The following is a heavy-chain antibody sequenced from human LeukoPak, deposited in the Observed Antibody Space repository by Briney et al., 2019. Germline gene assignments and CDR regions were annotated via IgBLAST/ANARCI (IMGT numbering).Heavy chain of an antibody. CDR3: ATDGRSGKHDFDY. D-gene: IGHD3-10*01. CDR1: GLTFSSYW. Sequence: GGSLRLSCAASGLTFSSYWMSWVRQAPGKGLEGVANINQDGSQTYYEASVRGRFTISRDNAKNSMYLQMNSLRAEDTAVYFCATDGRSGKHDFDYWGQGTLVTVSS. CDR2: INQDGSQT. V-gene: IGHV3-7*01. J-gene: IGHJ4*02.